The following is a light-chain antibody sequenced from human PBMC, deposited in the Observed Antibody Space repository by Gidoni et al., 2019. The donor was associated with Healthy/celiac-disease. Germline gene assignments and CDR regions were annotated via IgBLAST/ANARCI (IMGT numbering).Light chain of an antibody. J-gene: IGKJ2*01. V-gene: IGKV1-39*01. CDR2: AAS. CDR3: QQCYSTLYT. Sequence: DSQMTPPPSSRSASVGDRVTITCRASQSISSYLNWYQQKPGKAPKLLIYAASSLQSGVPSRFSGSGSGTDFTLTISSLHPEDFATYYCQQCYSTLYTFXQXTKLEIK. CDR1: QSISSY.